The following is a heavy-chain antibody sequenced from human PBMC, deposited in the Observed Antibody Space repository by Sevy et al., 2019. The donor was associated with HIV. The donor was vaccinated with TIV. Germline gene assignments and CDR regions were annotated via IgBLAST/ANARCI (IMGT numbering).Heavy chain of an antibody. CDR2: ISSSGSTI. D-gene: IGHD3-3*01. J-gene: IGHJ6*02. Sequence: GGSLRLSCAASGFTFSDYYMSWIRQAPGKGLEWVSYISSSGSTIYYADSVKGRFTISRDNAKNSLYLQMNSLRAEDTAVYYCARGSYDFWSGYYASINYYYYYGMDVLGQGTSVTVSS. V-gene: IGHV3-11*01. CDR1: GFTFSDYY. CDR3: ARGSYDFWSGYYASINYYYYYGMDV.